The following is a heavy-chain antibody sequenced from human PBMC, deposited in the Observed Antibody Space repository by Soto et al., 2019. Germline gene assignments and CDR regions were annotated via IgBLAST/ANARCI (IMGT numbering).Heavy chain of an antibody. J-gene: IGHJ5*02. V-gene: IGHV3-48*03. Sequence: PGGSLRLSCAASGFTFSSYEMNWVRQAPGKGLEWVSYISSSGSTIYYADSVKGRFTISRDNAKNSLYLQMNSLRAEDTAVYYCARDIGRPYYYDSSGYYPWGQGTLVTVSS. CDR1: GFTFSSYE. CDR3: ARDIGRPYYYDSSGYYP. CDR2: ISSSGSTI. D-gene: IGHD3-22*01.